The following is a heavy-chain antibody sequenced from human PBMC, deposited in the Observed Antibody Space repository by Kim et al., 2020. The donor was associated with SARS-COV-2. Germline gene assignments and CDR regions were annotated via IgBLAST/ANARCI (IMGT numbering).Heavy chain of an antibody. D-gene: IGHD2-21*01. Sequence: PSLKSRVIISVDTSKNQFSLKLSSVTAADTAVYYCARVPVIDAIKNAFDIWGQGTMVSVSS. CDR3: ARVPVIDAIKNAFDI. J-gene: IGHJ3*02. V-gene: IGHV4-34*01.